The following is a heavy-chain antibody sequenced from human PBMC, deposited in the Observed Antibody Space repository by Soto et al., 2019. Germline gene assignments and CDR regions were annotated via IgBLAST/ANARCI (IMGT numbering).Heavy chain of an antibody. CDR2: ITGSGGST. D-gene: IGHD1-20*01. CDR1: GFTFNGFT. CDR3: SKYRLHNWSSSWFDP. Sequence: GGSLRLSCAASGFTFNGFTMSWVRQAPGKGLEWVSSITGSGGSTYYADSVRGRFTISRDVSKNTLFLQMNSLRAEDTALYYCSKYRLHNWSSSWFDPRARRTLVTVSS. J-gene: IGHJ5*02. V-gene: IGHV3-23*01.